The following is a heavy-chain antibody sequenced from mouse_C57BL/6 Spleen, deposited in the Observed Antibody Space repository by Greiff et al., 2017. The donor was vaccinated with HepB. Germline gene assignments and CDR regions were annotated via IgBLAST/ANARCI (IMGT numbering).Heavy chain of an antibody. CDR2: ISNGGGST. Sequence: EVQLVESGGGLVQPGGSLKLSCAASGFTFSDYYMYWVRQTPEKRLEWVAYISNGGGSTYYPDTVKGRFTISRDNAKNTLYLQRSRLKSEDTAMYYCARRYYYCSNYAMDYWGQGTSVTVSS. V-gene: IGHV5-12*01. CDR1: GFTFSDYY. J-gene: IGHJ4*01. CDR3: ARRYYYCSNYAMDY. D-gene: IGHD1-1*01.